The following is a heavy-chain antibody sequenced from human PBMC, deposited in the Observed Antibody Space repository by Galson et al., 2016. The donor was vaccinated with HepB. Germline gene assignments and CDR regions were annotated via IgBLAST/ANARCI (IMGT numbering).Heavy chain of an antibody. CDR2: FRSRAYDGET. CDR3: ARGWGTADY. Sequence: SLRLSCACSGFTFGDYAMSWFRQAPGKGLEWVSFFRSRAYDGETDYAASVKGRFTISRDDSKNIAYLQMDSLKTEDTAMYYCARGWGTADYWGQGVLVTVSS. V-gene: IGHV3-49*03. J-gene: IGHJ4*02. CDR1: GFTFGDYA. D-gene: IGHD3-16*01.